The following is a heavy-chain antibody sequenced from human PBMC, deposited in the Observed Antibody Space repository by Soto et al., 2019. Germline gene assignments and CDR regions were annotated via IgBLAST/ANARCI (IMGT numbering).Heavy chain of an antibody. Sequence: VQLVQSGAEVKKPGSSVKVSYKASGGTFSSYAISWVRQAPGQGLEWMGGIIPIFGTANYAQKFKRKVTITADESTSTAYMELSRLRSEETAVYYCAGRHFTMIDYCGQRTLFTVSS. J-gene: IGHJ4*02. V-gene: IGHV1-69*01. CDR1: GGTFSSYA. CDR2: IIPIFGTA. D-gene: IGHD3-22*01. CDR3: AGRHFTMIDY.